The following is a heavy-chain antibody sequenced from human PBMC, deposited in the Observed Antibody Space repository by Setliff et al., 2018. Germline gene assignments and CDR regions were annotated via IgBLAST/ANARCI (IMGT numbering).Heavy chain of an antibody. CDR3: ASKYYDILTGPSLTWYGMDV. V-gene: IGHV1-69*10. J-gene: IGHJ6*02. D-gene: IGHD3-9*01. Sequence: SVKVSCKASGGTFSSYAISWVRQAPGQGLEWMGGIIPILGIANYAQKFQGRVTITADKSTSTVYMELSSLRSEDTAVYYCASKYYDILTGPSLTWYGMDVWGQGTTVTVSS. CDR2: IIPILGIA. CDR1: GGTFSSYA.